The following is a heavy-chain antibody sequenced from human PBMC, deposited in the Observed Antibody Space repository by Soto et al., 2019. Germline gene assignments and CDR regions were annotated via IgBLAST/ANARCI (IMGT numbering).Heavy chain of an antibody. V-gene: IGHV3-23*01. CDR1: GFTFSNYA. J-gene: IGHJ4*02. Sequence: EVQLLESGGGLVQPGGSLRLSCVASGFTFSNYAMSWVRQAPGKGLEWVSAISAGGGNTYYADSVKGRFTISRDNSKNTLYLQMNSLRAEDTAVYYCAKDSRVTATTYFDYWGQGTLVTVSS. CDR2: ISAGGGNT. CDR3: AKDSRVTATTYFDY. D-gene: IGHD2-21*02.